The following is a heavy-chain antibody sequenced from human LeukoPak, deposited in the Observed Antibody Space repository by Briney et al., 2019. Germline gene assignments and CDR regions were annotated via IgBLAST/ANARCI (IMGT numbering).Heavy chain of an antibody. J-gene: IGHJ4*02. Sequence: PGGSLRLSCAASRLSFSGQWMNWVRQAPGQGLEWVAHIKYDGSEKYYADSVKGRFTTSREDAKNSLSLQMDNVRAEDTAVYYCAYSNNLNYWGQGTLVTVSS. D-gene: IGHD1-20*01. CDR1: RLSFSGQW. CDR3: AYSNNLNY. V-gene: IGHV3-7*01. CDR2: IKYDGSEK.